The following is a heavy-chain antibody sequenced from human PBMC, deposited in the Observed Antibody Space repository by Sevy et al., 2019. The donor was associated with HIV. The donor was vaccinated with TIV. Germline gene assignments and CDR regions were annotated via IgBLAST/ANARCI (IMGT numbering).Heavy chain of an antibody. CDR2: IYYRGST. CDR3: ARDNGGYYFDY. Sequence: SKTLSLTCTVSGGSISSSSYYWGWIRQPPGKGLEWIGNIYYRGSTYYNPSLKSRITVSVDTSKNQFSLKLSSVTAADTAVYYCARDNGGYYFDYWGLGTLVTVSS. V-gene: IGHV4-39*01. CDR1: GGSISSSSYY. J-gene: IGHJ4*02. D-gene: IGHD2-8*01.